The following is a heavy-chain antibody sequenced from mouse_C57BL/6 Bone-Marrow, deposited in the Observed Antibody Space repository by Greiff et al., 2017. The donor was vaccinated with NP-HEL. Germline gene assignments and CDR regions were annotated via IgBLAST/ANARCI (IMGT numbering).Heavy chain of an antibody. CDR1: GFNIKDDY. J-gene: IGHJ4*01. CDR2: IDPENGDT. Sequence: EVQVVESGAELVRPGALVKLSCTASGFNIKDDYMHWVKQRPEQGLEWIGWIDPENGDTEYASKFQGKATITADTFSNTAYLQLSSLTSEDTAVYYCTTPPYYYGSSSYAMDYWGQGTSVTVSS. CDR3: TTPPYYYGSSSYAMDY. D-gene: IGHD1-1*01. V-gene: IGHV14-4*01.